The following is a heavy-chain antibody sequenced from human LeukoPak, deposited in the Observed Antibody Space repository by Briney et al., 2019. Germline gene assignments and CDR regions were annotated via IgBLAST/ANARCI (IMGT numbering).Heavy chain of an antibody. CDR1: GGSFSGYY. CDR2: INHSGST. V-gene: IGHV4-34*01. J-gene: IGHJ1*01. Sequence: PSETLSPTCAVYGGSFSGYYWSWIRQPPGKGLEWIGEINHSGSTNYNPSLKSRVTISVDTSKNQFSLKLSSVTAADTAVYYCARGISSIAARGDFQHWGQGTLVTVSS. D-gene: IGHD6-6*01. CDR3: ARGISSIAARGDFQH.